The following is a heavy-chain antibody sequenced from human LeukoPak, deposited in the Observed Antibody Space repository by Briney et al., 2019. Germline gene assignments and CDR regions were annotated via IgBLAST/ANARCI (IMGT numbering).Heavy chain of an antibody. CDR3: ARAWVYDYYYYGMDV. Sequence: PSETLSLTCAVYGGSFSGYYWSWIRQPPGKGLEWIGEINHSGSTNYNPSLKSRVTISVDTSKNQFSLKLSSVTAADTAVYYCARAWVYDYYYYGMDVWGQGTTVTVSS. V-gene: IGHV4-34*01. CDR1: GGSFSGYY. D-gene: IGHD2-8*01. CDR2: INHSGST. J-gene: IGHJ6*02.